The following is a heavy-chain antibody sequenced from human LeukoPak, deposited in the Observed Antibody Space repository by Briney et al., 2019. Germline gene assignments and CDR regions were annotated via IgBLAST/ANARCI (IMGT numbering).Heavy chain of an antibody. CDR2: IYYSGST. Sequence: SETLSLTCTVSGGSISSYYWSWIRQPPGKGLEWIGYIYYSGSTNYNPSLKSRVTISVDTSKNQFSLKLSSVTAADTAVYYCAREGSGWSIRGDDAFDIWGQGTMVTVSS. CDR1: GGSISSYY. CDR3: AREGSGWSIRGDDAFDI. V-gene: IGHV4-59*12. D-gene: IGHD6-19*01. J-gene: IGHJ3*02.